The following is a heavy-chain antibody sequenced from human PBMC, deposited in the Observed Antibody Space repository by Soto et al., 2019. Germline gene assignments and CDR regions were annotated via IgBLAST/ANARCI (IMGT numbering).Heavy chain of an antibody. CDR3: VSYDRQSGRYALDY. CDR2: VYYDGST. J-gene: IGHJ4*02. CDR1: GDSIRYYY. Sequence: ETLSLTCTVSGDSIRYYYWSWIRQPPGKGLEWIGYVYYDGSTNYNPSLESRVTMSIDTSKNQFSLKLSSVIAADTAVYYCVSYDRQSGRYALDYWGQGTLVTVSS. V-gene: IGHV4-59*01. D-gene: IGHD3-10*01.